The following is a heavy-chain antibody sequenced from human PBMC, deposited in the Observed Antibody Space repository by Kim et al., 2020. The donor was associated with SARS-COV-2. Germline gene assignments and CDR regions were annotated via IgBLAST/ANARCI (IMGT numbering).Heavy chain of an antibody. J-gene: IGHJ2*01. CDR3: ARVTSVAGTRYFDL. D-gene: IGHD6-19*01. Sequence: TPYLKGRVTISVDPSQNRCSLKLSSVTAEDTAVYYCARVTSVAGTRYFDLWGRGTLVTVSS. V-gene: IGHV4-59*01.